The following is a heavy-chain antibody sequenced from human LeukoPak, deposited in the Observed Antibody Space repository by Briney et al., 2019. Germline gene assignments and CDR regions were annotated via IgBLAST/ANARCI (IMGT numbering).Heavy chain of an antibody. D-gene: IGHD2-15*01. CDR3: AKDGLSVVYYYYGMDV. Sequence: GGSLRLSCAASGFTFSSYGMHWVRQAPGKGLEWVAVISYDGSKKYYADSVKGRFTISRDNSKNTLYLQMNSLRAEDTAVYYCAKDGLSVVYYYYGMDVWGQGTTVTVS. CDR1: GFTFSSYG. J-gene: IGHJ6*02. V-gene: IGHV3-30*18. CDR2: ISYDGSKK.